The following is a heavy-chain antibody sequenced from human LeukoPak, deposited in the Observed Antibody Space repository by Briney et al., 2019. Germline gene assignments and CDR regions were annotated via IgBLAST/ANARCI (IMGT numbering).Heavy chain of an antibody. D-gene: IGHD6-13*01. CDR3: ARAPLLAAAGTRGFDY. J-gene: IGHJ4*02. Sequence: SVKVSCKASGGTFSSYAISWVRQAPGQGLEWMGGIIPIFGTANYAQKFQGRVTITADESTSAAYMELSSLRSEDTAVYYCARAPLLAAAGTRGFDYWGQGTLVTVSS. V-gene: IGHV1-69*01. CDR1: GGTFSSYA. CDR2: IIPIFGTA.